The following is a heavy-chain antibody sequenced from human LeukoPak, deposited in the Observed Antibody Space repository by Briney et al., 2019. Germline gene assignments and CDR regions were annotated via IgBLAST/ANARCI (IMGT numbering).Heavy chain of an antibody. D-gene: IGHD3-22*01. Sequence: PGGSLRLSCAASGFTFSSYEMNWVRQAPGKGLEWISYTSSSVSTISYADSVKGRFTISRDNAKNSLYLQMNSLRAEDTAVYYCVREGDSSGYSNWGQGTLVTVSS. J-gene: IGHJ4*02. CDR3: VREGDSSGYSN. CDR2: TSSSVSTI. V-gene: IGHV3-48*03. CDR1: GFTFSSYE.